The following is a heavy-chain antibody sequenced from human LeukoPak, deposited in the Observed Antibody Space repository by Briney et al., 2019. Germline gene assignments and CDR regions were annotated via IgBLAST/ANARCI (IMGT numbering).Heavy chain of an antibody. Sequence: PGGSLRLSCAASGFTFSSYAMSWVRQAPGKGLEWVSAISGSGGSTYYADSVKGRFTISRDNSKNTIYLQMNSLRAEDTAVYYCAKFSLHWELRPLGSSFDFWGQGTLVTVSS. CDR1: GFTFSSYA. D-gene: IGHD1-7*01. V-gene: IGHV3-23*01. J-gene: IGHJ4*02. CDR3: AKFSLHWELRPLGSSFDF. CDR2: ISGSGGST.